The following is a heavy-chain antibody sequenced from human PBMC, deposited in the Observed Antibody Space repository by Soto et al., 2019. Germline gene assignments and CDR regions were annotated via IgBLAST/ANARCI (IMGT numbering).Heavy chain of an antibody. J-gene: IGHJ4*02. Sequence: HPGGSLRLSCAASGFSFSDYAMSWVRQAPGKGLEWVSVISESGGCTHYADSVRGRFTVSRDNSKNSLSLRMNSLRDEDTAVYFCAKRSPYSSGWYSPIFDYWGQGALVTVSS. CDR1: GFSFSDYA. CDR3: AKRSPYSSGWYSPIFDY. D-gene: IGHD6-13*01. CDR2: ISESGGCT. V-gene: IGHV3-23*01.